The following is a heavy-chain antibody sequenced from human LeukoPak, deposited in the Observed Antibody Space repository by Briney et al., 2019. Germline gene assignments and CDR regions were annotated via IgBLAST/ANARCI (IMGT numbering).Heavy chain of an antibody. D-gene: IGHD3-22*01. CDR2: IYYSGST. Sequence: SETLSLTCTVSGGSISSHYWSWIRQPAGKGLEWIGYIYYSGSTNYNPSLKSRVTISVDTSKNQFSLKLSSVTAADTAVYYCARLMYYYDSSGYYSAFDIWGQGTMVTVSS. J-gene: IGHJ3*02. V-gene: IGHV4-59*11. CDR1: GGSISSHY. CDR3: ARLMYYYDSSGYYSAFDI.